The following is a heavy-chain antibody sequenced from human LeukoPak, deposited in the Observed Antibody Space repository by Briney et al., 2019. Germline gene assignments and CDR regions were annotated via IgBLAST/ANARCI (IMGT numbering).Heavy chain of an antibody. D-gene: IGHD2-21*02. V-gene: IGHV1-2*02. CDR1: GYTFSGHY. CDR3: ARDAELAYCGGDCYSGWFDP. CDR2: INPNTGRT. Sequence: ASAKVSCKASGYTFSGHYMHWVRQAPGQGLEWMGWINPNTGRTEYAQKFQGRVTMTRDTSISTAYMDLSRLRSDDTAVYYCARDAELAYCGGDCYSGWFDPWGQGTLVTVSS. J-gene: IGHJ5*02.